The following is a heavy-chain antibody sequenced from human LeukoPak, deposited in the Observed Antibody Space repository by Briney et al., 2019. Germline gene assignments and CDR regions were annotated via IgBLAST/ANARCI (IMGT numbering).Heavy chain of an antibody. V-gene: IGHV1-8*01. CDR3: VRGLGDSSSSGNFDY. Sequence: ASVKVSCKASGYTFTSYDINWVRQATGQGLEWMGWMNPNSGNTGYPHKFQGRVTMTRNTSINTDYMALSSLRAEDRPMCYFVRGLGDSSSSGNFDYWGQGTLVTVSA. CDR2: MNPNSGNT. J-gene: IGHJ4*02. CDR1: GYTFTSYD. D-gene: IGHD6-6*01.